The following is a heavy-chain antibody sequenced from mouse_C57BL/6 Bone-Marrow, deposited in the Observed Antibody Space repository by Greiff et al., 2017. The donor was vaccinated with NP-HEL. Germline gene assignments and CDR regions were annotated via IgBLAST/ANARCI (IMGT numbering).Heavy chain of an antibody. V-gene: IGHV1-81*01. D-gene: IGHD1-1*02. CDR1: GYTFTSYG. J-gene: IGHJ3*01. CDR2: IYPRSGNT. Sequence: VKLSCKASGYTFTSYGISWVTQRTGQGLEWIGEIYPRSGNTYYNEKFKGKATLTADKSSSTAYMELRSLTSEDSAVYFCARYYGPFAYWGQGTLVTVSA. CDR3: ARYYGPFAY.